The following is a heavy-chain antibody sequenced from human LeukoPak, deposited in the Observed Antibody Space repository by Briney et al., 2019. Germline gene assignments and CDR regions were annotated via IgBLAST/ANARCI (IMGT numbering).Heavy chain of an antibody. Sequence: PGGSLRLSCAASGFTFSSYEMNWVRQAPGKGLEWVSYISSSGGTMYYADSVRGRFTISRDNAKNSLYLQMNSLRAEDTAVYYCARDSHYYDSSAYYSGNYYYYYYMDVWGKGTTVTVSS. CDR1: GFTFSSYE. CDR2: ISSSGGTM. J-gene: IGHJ6*03. V-gene: IGHV3-48*03. CDR3: ARDSHYYDSSAYYSGNYYYYYYMDV. D-gene: IGHD3-22*01.